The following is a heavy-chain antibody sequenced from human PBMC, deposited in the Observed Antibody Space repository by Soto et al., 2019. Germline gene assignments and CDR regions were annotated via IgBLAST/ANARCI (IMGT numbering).Heavy chain of an antibody. V-gene: IGHV3-48*01. J-gene: IGHJ4*02. Sequence: EVQLVESGGGLVQPGGSLRLSCAASGFTFSSYSMNWVRQAPGKGLEWVSYISSSSSTIYYADSVKGRFTISRDNAKNSLDLQMNSLRAADTPVYDCARANYYGAQGDFDSWCQGTLVSVSS. CDR1: GFTFSSYS. CDR2: ISSSSSTI. D-gene: IGHD3-10*01. CDR3: ARANYYGAQGDFDS.